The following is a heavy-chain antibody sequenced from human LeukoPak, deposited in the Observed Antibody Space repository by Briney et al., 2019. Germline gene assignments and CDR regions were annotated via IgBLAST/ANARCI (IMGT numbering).Heavy chain of an antibody. CDR3: ARANPYYYGSGSYIVPDY. V-gene: IGHV1-18*01. CDR2: ISGYNGNT. Sequence: ASVKVSCKASGYIFTSYGISWVRQAPGQGLEWMGWISGYNGNTNYAQKLQGRVTMTTDASTSTAYMELRSLRSDDTAVYYCARANPYYYGSGSYIVPDYWGQGTLVTVSS. CDR1: GYIFTSYG. D-gene: IGHD3-10*01. J-gene: IGHJ4*02.